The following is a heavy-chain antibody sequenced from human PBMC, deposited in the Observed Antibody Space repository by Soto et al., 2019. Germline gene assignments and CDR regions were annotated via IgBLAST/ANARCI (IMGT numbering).Heavy chain of an antibody. Sequence: GGSLRLSCSASGFTFSSYAMHWVRQAPEKGLEYVSGISSNGGRTYYADSVKGRFTISRDKSKNTLYLQMSSLRAEDTAVYYCVRDRSTPTYSSSWYGPFDYWGQGTLVTVSS. D-gene: IGHD6-13*01. CDR2: ISSNGGRT. V-gene: IGHV3-64D*08. CDR3: VRDRSTPTYSSSWYGPFDY. J-gene: IGHJ4*02. CDR1: GFTFSSYA.